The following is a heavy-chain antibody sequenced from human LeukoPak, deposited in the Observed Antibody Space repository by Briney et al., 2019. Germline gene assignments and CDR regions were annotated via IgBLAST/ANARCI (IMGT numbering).Heavy chain of an antibody. V-gene: IGHV4-61*01. CDR2: IFYSGST. Sequence: SETLSLTCTVSGGSVSSGTYYWNWLRQPPGKGLEWFGYIFYSGSTNYNPSLKRRATISIDGSKNPFSMKLSYVTAADTAVYCCARDEDNSGRYYYYMDVWGKGTMVTVSS. CDR1: GGSVSSGTYY. J-gene: IGHJ6*03. D-gene: IGHD3-22*01. CDR3: ARDEDNSGRYYYYMDV.